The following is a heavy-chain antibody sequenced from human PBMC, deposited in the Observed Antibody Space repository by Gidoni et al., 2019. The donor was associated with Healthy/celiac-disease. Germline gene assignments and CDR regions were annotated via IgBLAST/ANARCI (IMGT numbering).Heavy chain of an antibody. CDR1: GFSLSTSGVG. CDR2: IYWNDDK. J-gene: IGHJ4*02. CDR3: AHHELWFGELRFDY. V-gene: IGHV2-5*01. Sequence: QITLKESGPTLVKPTQTLTLTCTFSGFSLSTSGVGVGWIRQPPGKALEWLALIYWNDDKRYSPSLKSRLTITKDTSKNQVVLTMTNMDPVDTATYYCAHHELWFGELRFDYWGQGTLVTVSS. D-gene: IGHD3-10*01.